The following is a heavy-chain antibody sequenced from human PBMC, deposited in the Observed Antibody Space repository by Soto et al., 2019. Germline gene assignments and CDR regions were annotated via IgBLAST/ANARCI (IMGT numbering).Heavy chain of an antibody. V-gene: IGHV1-3*01. J-gene: IGHJ5*02. D-gene: IGHD3-9*01. CDR1: GYSFANYG. Sequence: ASVKVTWKASGYSFANYGIQWVRQAPGQRLEWMGWISAYNGNTKYSQKFQGRVTFTRDTSARTVYMEMSSLRSEDAAVYFCARDLDDILTGPNFDPWGQGTLVTVSS. CDR2: ISAYNGNT. CDR3: ARDLDDILTGPNFDP.